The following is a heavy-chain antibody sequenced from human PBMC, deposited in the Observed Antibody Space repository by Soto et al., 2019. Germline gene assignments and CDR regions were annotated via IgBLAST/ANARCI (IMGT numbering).Heavy chain of an antibody. Sequence: SETLSLTCTVSGGSISSYYWSWIRQPPGKGLEWIGYMYYGGRTNYNPSLKSRVTISVDTSKMQVSLKLSSVTAADTAVYFCARGTPSPLIVRSSRGPWFDPWGQGALVTVSS. CDR1: GGSISSYY. J-gene: IGHJ5*02. D-gene: IGHD2-15*01. V-gene: IGHV4-59*08. CDR2: MYYGGRT. CDR3: ARGTPSPLIVRSSRGPWFDP.